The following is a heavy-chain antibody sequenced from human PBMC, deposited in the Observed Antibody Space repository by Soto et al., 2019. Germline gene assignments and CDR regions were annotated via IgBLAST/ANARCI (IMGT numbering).Heavy chain of an antibody. CDR2: ISAYNGNT. V-gene: IGHV1-18*01. J-gene: IGHJ3*02. CDR3: ARDLPSSIAVKGDAFDI. D-gene: IGHD6-19*01. CDR1: GYTFTSYG. Sequence: GASVKVSCKASGYTFTSYGIGWVRQAPGQGLEWMGWISAYNGNTNYAQKLQGRVTMTTDTSTSTAYMELRSLRSDDTAVYYCARDLPSSIAVKGDAFDIWGQGTMVTVSS.